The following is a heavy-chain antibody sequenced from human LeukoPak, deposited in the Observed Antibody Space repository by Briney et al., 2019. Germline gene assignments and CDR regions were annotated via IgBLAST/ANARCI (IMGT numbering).Heavy chain of an antibody. J-gene: IGHJ4*02. CDR1: GFTFSSYE. Sequence: QPGGSLRLSCAASGFTFSSYEMNWVRQAPRMGLEWLSYISSSGDIIYSADSVRGRLTFSRDNAKNSLYLQMNSLRAEDTAVYYCARVGRDSQHLDYWGPGTLVTVSS. CDR3: ARVGRDSQHLDY. D-gene: IGHD2-15*01. V-gene: IGHV3-48*03. CDR2: ISSSGDII.